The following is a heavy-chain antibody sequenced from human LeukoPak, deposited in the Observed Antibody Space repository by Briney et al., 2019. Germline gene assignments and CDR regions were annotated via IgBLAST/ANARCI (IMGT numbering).Heavy chain of an antibody. CDR1: GFTFSDYY. V-gene: IGHV3-11*04. J-gene: IGHJ4*02. CDR2: ISSSGSTI. Sequence: GGSLRLSCAASGFTFSDYYMSWIRQAPGKGLEWVSYISSSGSTIYYADSVKGRFTISRDNAKNSLYLQMNSLRAEDTAVYYCARGFRRGYSYGYNFDYWGQVTLVTVSS. CDR3: ARGFRRGYSYGYNFDY. D-gene: IGHD5-18*01.